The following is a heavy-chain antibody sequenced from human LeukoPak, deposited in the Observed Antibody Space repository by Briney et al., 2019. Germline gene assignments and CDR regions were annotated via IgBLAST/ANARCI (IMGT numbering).Heavy chain of an antibody. CDR3: AEESVAGRATANWFDP. D-gene: IGHD6-19*01. CDR1: GFTFDDYG. Sequence: GSLRLSCAASGFTFDDYGMSWVRQAPGKGLEWIGSIYHSGSTYYNPSLKSRVTISVDTSKNQFSLKLSSVTAADTAVYYCAEESVAGRATANWFDPWGQGTLVTVSS. J-gene: IGHJ5*02. V-gene: IGHV4-38-2*01. CDR2: IYHSGST.